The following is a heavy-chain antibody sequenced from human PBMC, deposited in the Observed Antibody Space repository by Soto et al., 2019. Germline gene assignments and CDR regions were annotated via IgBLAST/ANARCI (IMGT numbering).Heavy chain of an antibody. Sequence: EVQLLESGGGLVQPGGSLRLSCAASGFTFSTYTMSWVRQAPGKGMECVSAISGTGGSSSYTDSVKGRFTISRANSKNTLSLQMDSLRAEDTARYYCAKRAVAGRNWDFDRWGRGTLVTVYS. D-gene: IGHD6-19*01. J-gene: IGHJ2*01. CDR3: AKRAVAGRNWDFDR. CDR1: GFTFSTYT. CDR2: ISGTGGSS. V-gene: IGHV3-23*01.